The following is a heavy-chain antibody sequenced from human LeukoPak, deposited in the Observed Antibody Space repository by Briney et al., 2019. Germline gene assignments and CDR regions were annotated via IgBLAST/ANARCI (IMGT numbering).Heavy chain of an antibody. J-gene: IGHJ4*02. D-gene: IGHD3-10*01. CDR2: ISSSGSTI. Sequence: PGGSLRLSCAASGFTFSDYYMSWIRQAPGKGLEWVSYISSSGSTIYYADSVKGRFTISRDNAKNSLYLQMNSLRAEDTAVYYCAFDYASGSYLGFDYWGQGTLVTVSS. V-gene: IGHV3-11*01. CDR3: AFDYASGSYLGFDY. CDR1: GFTFSDYY.